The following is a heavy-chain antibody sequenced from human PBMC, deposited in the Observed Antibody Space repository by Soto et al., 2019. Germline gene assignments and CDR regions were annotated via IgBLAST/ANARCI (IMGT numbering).Heavy chain of an antibody. D-gene: IGHD2-21*01. CDR2: IYYSGST. J-gene: IGHJ4*02. Sequence: QVQLQESGPGLVKPSETLSLTCTVSGGSISSYYWSWMRQPPGKGLEWIGYIYYSGSTNYNPSLKWPLTRSVVTSRNQLSLELCSVTASDTAVYYCARCSPRDGHNLCHLDYWCQGTLVTVSS. V-gene: IGHV4-59*01. CDR3: ARCSPRDGHNLCHLDY. CDR1: GGSISSYY.